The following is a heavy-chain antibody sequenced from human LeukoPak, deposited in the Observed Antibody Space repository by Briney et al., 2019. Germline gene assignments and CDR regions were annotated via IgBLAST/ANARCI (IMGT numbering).Heavy chain of an antibody. CDR1: GGSISSNFY. J-gene: IGHJ2*01. CDR3: AREPL. CDR2: TYYTGST. V-gene: IGHV4-30-4*01. Sequence: SETLSLTCTVSGGSISSNFYWTWIRQPPGKGLEWIGYTYYTGSTYYNPSLKSRVTMSIDTSKNQFSLKLTSVTAADTAVYYCAREPLWGRGTLVTVSS.